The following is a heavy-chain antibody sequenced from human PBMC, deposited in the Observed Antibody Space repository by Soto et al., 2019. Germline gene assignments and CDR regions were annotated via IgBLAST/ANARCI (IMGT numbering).Heavy chain of an antibody. J-gene: IGHJ4*02. D-gene: IGHD3-10*01. CDR3: AEGAPIRGRFLKVVDS. Sequence: GASVKVSCKASGGSFNSPTFNWVRLVPGQGPQWLGRIISALNIGHYSENFRDRVTITADKSTGTTYMEMTHLTPDDTAVYYCAEGAPIRGRFLKVVDSWGQGTLVTVSS. CDR1: GGSFNSPT. V-gene: IGHV1-69*02. CDR2: IISALNIG.